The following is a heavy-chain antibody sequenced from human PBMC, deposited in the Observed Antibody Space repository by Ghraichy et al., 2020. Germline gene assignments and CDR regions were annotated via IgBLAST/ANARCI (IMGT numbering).Heavy chain of an antibody. V-gene: IGHV3-21*01. CDR3: ASGYSYGWPFDY. CDR1: GFTFSSYS. D-gene: IGHD5-18*01. J-gene: IGHJ4*02. Sequence: GGSLRLSCAASGFTFSSYSMNWVRQAPGKGLEWVSSISSSSSYIYYADSVKGRFTISRDNAKNSLYLQMNSLRAEDTAVYYCASGYSYGWPFDYWGQGTLVTVSS. CDR2: ISSSSSYI.